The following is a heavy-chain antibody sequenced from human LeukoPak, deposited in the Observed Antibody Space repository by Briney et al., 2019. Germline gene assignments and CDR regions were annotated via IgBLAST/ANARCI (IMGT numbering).Heavy chain of an antibody. CDR1: GGSFSGYY. D-gene: IGHD7-27*01. CDR2: INHSGST. Sequence: SETLSLTCAVYGGSFSGYYWSWIRQPPGKGLEWIGEINHSGSTNYNPSLKSRVTISVDTSKNQFSLKLSSVTAADTAVYYCARVLGTYFDYWGQGTLVTVSS. CDR3: ARVLGTYFDY. J-gene: IGHJ4*02. V-gene: IGHV4-34*01.